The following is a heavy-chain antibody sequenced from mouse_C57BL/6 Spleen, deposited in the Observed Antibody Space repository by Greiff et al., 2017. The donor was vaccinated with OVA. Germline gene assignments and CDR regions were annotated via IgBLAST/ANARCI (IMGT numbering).Heavy chain of an antibody. J-gene: IGHJ1*03. CDR1: GYTFTSYW. Sequence: VQLQQPGTELVKPGASVKLSCKASGYTFTSYWMHWVKQRPGQGLEWIGNINPSNGGTNYNEKFKSKATLTVDKSSSTAYMQLSSLTSEDSAVYYCARSAPYGSSYDWYFDVWGTGTTVTVSS. D-gene: IGHD1-1*01. CDR3: ARSAPYGSSYDWYFDV. V-gene: IGHV1-53*01. CDR2: INPSNGGT.